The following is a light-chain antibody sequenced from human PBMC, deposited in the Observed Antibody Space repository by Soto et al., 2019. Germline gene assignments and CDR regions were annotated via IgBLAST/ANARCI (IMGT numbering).Light chain of an antibody. V-gene: IGKV1-5*03. J-gene: IGKJ2*01. CDR3: QQYSSYSPYT. Sequence: DIQMTQSPSTLSASIGDRVTITCRASQTVYTWLAWYQQKPGTATKLLIYEASTLHSGVPSRFSGSGSGTEFTLVISRLQPDDLATYYCQQYSSYSPYTFGQGTKVEI. CDR1: QTVYTW. CDR2: EAS.